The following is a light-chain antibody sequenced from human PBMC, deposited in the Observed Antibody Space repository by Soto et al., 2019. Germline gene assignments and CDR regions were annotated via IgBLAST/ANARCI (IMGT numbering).Light chain of an antibody. V-gene: IGKV3-20*01. CDR3: QQSDSFPYT. Sequence: EIVLTQSPGTLSLSAGERATLSCRASQSVSSNYLAWYQQKPGQAPRLLIYGASSRATGIPDRFSGSGSGTDFTLTISGLEPEESAVYYCQQSDSFPYTFGQGTKLEIK. J-gene: IGKJ2*01. CDR2: GAS. CDR1: QSVSSNY.